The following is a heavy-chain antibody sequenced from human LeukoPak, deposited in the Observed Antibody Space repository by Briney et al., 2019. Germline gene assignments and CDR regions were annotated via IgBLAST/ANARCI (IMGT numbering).Heavy chain of an antibody. Sequence: GGSLRLSCAASGFTFSTYWMHWVRQAPGKGLVWVSRFNSDGRSTYYADSVKGRFTISRDNAKNTLYLQMDSLRAEDTAVYYCAKSRDGYHHGLLWGQGTLVTVSS. J-gene: IGHJ1*01. V-gene: IGHV3-74*01. D-gene: IGHD5-24*01. CDR3: AKSRDGYHHGLL. CDR2: FNSDGRST. CDR1: GFTFSTYW.